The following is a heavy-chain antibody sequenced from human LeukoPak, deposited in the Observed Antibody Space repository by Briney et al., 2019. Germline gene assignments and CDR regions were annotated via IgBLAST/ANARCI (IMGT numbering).Heavy chain of an antibody. D-gene: IGHD1-26*01. CDR3: ARENVGATVFDI. CDR1: GYTFTSYG. Sequence: ASVKVSCKASGYTFTSYGISWVRQAPGQGLEWMGWISAYNGNTNYAQKLQGGATMTTDTSTSTAYMELRSLRSDDTAVYYCARENVGATVFDIWGQGTMVTVSS. J-gene: IGHJ3*02. V-gene: IGHV1-18*01. CDR2: ISAYNGNT.